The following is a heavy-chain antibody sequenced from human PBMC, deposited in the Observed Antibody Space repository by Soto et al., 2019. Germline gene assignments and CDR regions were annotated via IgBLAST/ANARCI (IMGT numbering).Heavy chain of an antibody. V-gene: IGHV4-4*02. CDR2: IYHSGST. J-gene: IGHJ4*02. D-gene: IGHD4-17*01. CDR3: ARSTVTEDY. Sequence: QVQLQESGPGLVKPSGTLSLTCAVSGASISSNNWWCWFRQPPGKGLEWGGGIYHSGSTNYNLSLKSRVTISIDKSKHQYSLMLSYVTAADTAVYYCARSTVTEDYWGQGTLVTV. CDR1: GASISSNNW.